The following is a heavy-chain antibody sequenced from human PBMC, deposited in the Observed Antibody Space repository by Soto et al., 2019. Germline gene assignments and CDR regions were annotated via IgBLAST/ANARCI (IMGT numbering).Heavy chain of an antibody. V-gene: IGHV3-33*01. CDR1: GFIFSTYG. CDR3: VREGGQYDY. D-gene: IGHD3-16*01. CDR2: IWPDGSNK. J-gene: IGHJ4*02. Sequence: QVQLVESGGGVVQPGRSLRLSCTTSGFIFSTYGIHWVRQAPGKGLEWVAVIWPDGSNKYYADSVKGRFTISRDNSRNILWLQMNSLRAEDTAIYYWVREGGQYDYWGQGTLVTVSS.